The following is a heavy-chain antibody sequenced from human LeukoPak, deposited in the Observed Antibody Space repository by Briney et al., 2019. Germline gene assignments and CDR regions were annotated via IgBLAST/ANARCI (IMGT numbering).Heavy chain of an antibody. D-gene: IGHD2/OR15-2a*01. CDR1: GYIFTAYY. V-gene: IGHV1-2*02. Sequence: GASVKVSCKASGYIFTAYYMHWVRQAPGQGLEWMGWVNPNSGGTNYAQKFQGRVTMTRDTSISTAYMELSRLRSDDTAVYYCARGSVLIGPYYFDYWGQGTLVTVSS. CDR3: ARGSVLIGPYYFDY. J-gene: IGHJ4*02. CDR2: VNPNSGGT.